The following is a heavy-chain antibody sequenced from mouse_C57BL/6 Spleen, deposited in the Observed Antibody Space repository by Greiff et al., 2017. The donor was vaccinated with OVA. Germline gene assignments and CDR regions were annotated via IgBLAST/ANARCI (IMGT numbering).Heavy chain of an antibody. J-gene: IGHJ2*01. V-gene: IGHV1-26*01. CDR1: GYTFTDYY. CDR3: AKGCYY. CDR2: INPNNGGT. D-gene: IGHD6-1*01. Sequence: EVQLQQSGPELVKPGASVKISCKASGYTFTDYYMNWVKQSHGKSLEWIGDINPNNGGTSYNQKFKGKATLTVDKSSSTAYMEIRRQTAEDAADYYCAKGCYYWGQGTTLTVSS.